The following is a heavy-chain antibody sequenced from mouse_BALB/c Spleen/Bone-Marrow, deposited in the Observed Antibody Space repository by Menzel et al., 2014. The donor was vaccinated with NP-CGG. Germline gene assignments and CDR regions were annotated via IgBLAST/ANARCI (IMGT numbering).Heavy chain of an antibody. CDR1: GFTFTDYY. CDR2: XRNKAKGYTT. V-gene: IGHV7-3*02. CDR3: ARDRXXXXXXXXXX. J-gene: IGHJ1*01. Sequence: EVQGEESGGGLVQTGGSLRLSCATSGFTFTDYYMSWVRQXPXKALEWLXXXRNKAKGYTTEYIPSVKGRFTISRDNSXSILYLQMNTLRAXXSATYYCARDRXXXXXXXXXXXGGGTXVTXSA.